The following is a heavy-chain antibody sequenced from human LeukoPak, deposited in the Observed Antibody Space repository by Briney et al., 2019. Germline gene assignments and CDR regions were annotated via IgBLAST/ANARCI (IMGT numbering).Heavy chain of an antibody. Sequence: GGSLRLSCAASGFTFSSYSINWVRQAPGKGLEWVSYISSSSNTIYYADSVKGRFTISRDNAKNSLYLQMNSLRAEDTAVYYCARDGFIAAAGIRGAPSDYWGQGILVTVSS. CDR2: ISSSSNTI. J-gene: IGHJ4*02. D-gene: IGHD6-13*01. CDR1: GFTFSSYS. V-gene: IGHV3-48*01. CDR3: ARDGFIAAAGIRGAPSDY.